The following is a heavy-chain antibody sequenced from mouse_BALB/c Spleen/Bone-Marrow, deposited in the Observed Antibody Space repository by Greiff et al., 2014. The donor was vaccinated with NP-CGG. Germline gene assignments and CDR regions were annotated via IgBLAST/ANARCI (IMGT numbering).Heavy chain of an antibody. V-gene: IGHV1-87*01. Sequence: QVQLKDSGAELARPGASVKLSCKASGYTFTSYWMQWVKQRPGQGLEWIGAIYPGDGDTRYTQKFKGKATLTADKSSSTAYMQLSSLASEDSAAYYCARYYYGSSYEYFDVWGAGTTVTVSS. CDR3: ARYYYGSSYEYFDV. J-gene: IGHJ1*01. CDR1: GYTFTSYW. D-gene: IGHD1-1*01. CDR2: IYPGDGDT.